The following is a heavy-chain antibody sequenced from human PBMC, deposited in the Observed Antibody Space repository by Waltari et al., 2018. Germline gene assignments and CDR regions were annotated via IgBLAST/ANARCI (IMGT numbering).Heavy chain of an antibody. CDR1: GYSFTSYW. CDR2: IYPGDSNT. D-gene: IGHD6-19*01. Sequence: EVQLVQSGAEVKKPGESLKISCKGCGYSFTSYWIGWVRQMPGKGLEWMGIIYPGDSNTRYSPSFQGQVTISADKSISTAYLQWSSLKASDTAMYYCARPTGKRIAVAPLDYWGQGTLVTVSS. CDR3: ARPTGKRIAVAPLDY. J-gene: IGHJ4*02. V-gene: IGHV5-51*01.